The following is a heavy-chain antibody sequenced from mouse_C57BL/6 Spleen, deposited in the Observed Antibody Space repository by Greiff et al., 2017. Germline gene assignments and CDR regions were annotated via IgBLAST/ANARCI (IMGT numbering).Heavy chain of an antibody. Sequence: VQLQQPGTELVKPGASVKLSCKASGYTFTSYWMHWVKQRPGQGLEWIGNINPSNGATNYNEKFKSKATLTVDTSSSTAYMQLSSLTSDDSSVYYCAICDTTVVFDYWGQGTTLTVSS. V-gene: IGHV1-53*01. CDR1: GYTFTSYW. D-gene: IGHD1-1*01. J-gene: IGHJ2*01. CDR2: INPSNGAT. CDR3: AICDTTVVFDY.